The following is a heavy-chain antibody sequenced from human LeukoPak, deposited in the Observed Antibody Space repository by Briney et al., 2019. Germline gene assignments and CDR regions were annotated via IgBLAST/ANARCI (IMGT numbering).Heavy chain of an antibody. Sequence: PSETLSLTCAVYGGSFSGYYWSWIRQPPGKGLEWIGEINHSGSTNYNPSLKSRVTISVDTSKSQFSLYMDSVTAADTAVYYCARDRNRYAYWGQGTLVTVSS. CDR1: GGSFSGYY. D-gene: IGHD1-14*01. CDR3: ARDRNRYAY. V-gene: IGHV4-34*01. CDR2: INHSGST. J-gene: IGHJ4*02.